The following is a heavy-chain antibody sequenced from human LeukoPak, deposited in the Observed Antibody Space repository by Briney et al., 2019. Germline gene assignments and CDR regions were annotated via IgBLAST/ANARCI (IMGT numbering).Heavy chain of an antibody. V-gene: IGHV3-64*01. J-gene: IGHJ4*02. Sequence: GGSLRLSCAASGFTFSNYAMHWVRQAPGKGLEYVSAISSNGGSTYYANSVKGRFTISRDNSKNTLYLQMNSLRTEDTAVYYCERGGDYGSGSFRWRHFDYWGQGTLVTVSS. D-gene: IGHD3-10*01. CDR3: ERGGDYGSGSFRWRHFDY. CDR2: ISSNGGST. CDR1: GFTFSNYA.